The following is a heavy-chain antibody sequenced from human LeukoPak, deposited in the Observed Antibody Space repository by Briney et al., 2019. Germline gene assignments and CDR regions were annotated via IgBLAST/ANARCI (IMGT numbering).Heavy chain of an antibody. D-gene: IGHD1-14*01. CDR2: IIYSDGPT. Sequence: PGGSLRLSCAASGFTFNAYAMAWVRQAPGKGLEWVSTIIYSDGPTFYADSVKGRFTISRDDSKSTLYLQMNSLRVEDTAIYHCAKTDLNPPNSDHWGQGTLVTVSS. V-gene: IGHV3-23*01. CDR1: GFTFNAYA. J-gene: IGHJ4*02. CDR3: AKTDLNPPNSDH.